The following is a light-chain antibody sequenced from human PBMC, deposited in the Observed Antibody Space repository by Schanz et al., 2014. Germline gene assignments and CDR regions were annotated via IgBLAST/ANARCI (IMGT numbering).Light chain of an antibody. CDR3: QQYNNWPPVT. CDR2: GAS. Sequence: EIVLTQSPGTLSLSPGERGTLSCRASQTVSNNLAWYQQKPGQTPRLLMYGASSRATGTPDRFSGSGSGTDFTLTISSLEPEDFALYYCQQYNNWPPVTFGGGTKVEIK. V-gene: IGKV3D-15*01. J-gene: IGKJ4*01. CDR1: QTVSNN.